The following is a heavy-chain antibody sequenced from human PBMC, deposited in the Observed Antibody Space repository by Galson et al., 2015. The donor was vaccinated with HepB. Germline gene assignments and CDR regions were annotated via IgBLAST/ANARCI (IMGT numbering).Heavy chain of an antibody. V-gene: IGHV1-18*01. CDR1: GYMFTSYG. D-gene: IGHD3-10*01. CDR3: ARWAPVTAGGYFDY. J-gene: IGHJ4*02. Sequence: SVKVSCKASGYMFTSYGISWVRQAPGQGLEWMGWISAYNGNTNYAQKLQGRVSMTTDTSTSTAYMELRSLRSDDTAVYYCARWAPVTAGGYFDYWGQGTLVTVSS. CDR2: ISAYNGNT.